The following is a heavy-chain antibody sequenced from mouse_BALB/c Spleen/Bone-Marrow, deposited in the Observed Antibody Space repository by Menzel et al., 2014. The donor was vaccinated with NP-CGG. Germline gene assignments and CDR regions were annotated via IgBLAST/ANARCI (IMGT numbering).Heavy chain of an antibody. CDR1: GFTFSSFG. CDR2: ISGGSSTI. V-gene: IGHV5-17*02. J-gene: IGHJ4*01. CDR3: ARGVYGYVKYAMDY. D-gene: IGHD1-2*01. Sequence: EVQVVESGGGLVQPGGSRKLSCAASGFTFSSFGMHWVRQAPEKGLEWVAYISGGSSTIYYADTVKGRFTISRDNPKNTRFLQMTRLRSEDTAMYYCARGVYGYVKYAMDYWGQGTSVTVSS.